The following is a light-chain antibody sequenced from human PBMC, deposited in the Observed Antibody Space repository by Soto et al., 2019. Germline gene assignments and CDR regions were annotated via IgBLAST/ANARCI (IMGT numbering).Light chain of an antibody. CDR1: QGISSY. V-gene: IGKV1-8*01. Sequence: AIRMTQSPSSFSASTGDRVTTTCRASQGISSYLAWYQQKPGKAPKLMIYDASNLESGVPSRFSGSGSGTEFTLTISSLQPDDFATYYCQQFRTFGQGTKVDI. CDR3: QQFRT. J-gene: IGKJ1*01. CDR2: DAS.